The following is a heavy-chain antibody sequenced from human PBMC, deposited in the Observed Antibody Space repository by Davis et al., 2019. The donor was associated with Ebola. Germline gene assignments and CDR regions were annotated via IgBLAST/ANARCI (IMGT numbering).Heavy chain of an antibody. Sequence: HTGGSLRLSCAASGFTFSSYGMHWVRQAPGKGLVWVSRINSDGSSTSYADSVKGRFTISRDNAKNSLYLQMNSLRAEDTAVYYCARNGPFIAAAGTALGWGWFDPWGQGTLVTVSS. CDR2: INSDGSST. V-gene: IGHV3-74*01. CDR3: ARNGPFIAAAGTALGWGWFDP. D-gene: IGHD6-13*01. J-gene: IGHJ5*02. CDR1: GFTFSSYG.